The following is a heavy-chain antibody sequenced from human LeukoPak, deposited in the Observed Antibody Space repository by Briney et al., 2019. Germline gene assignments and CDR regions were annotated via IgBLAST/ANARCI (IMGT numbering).Heavy chain of an antibody. Sequence: SETLSPTFTVSGGSIGSDYWTWIRQPPGKGLEYIGYIYYTGGTNYNPSLKSRVTISVDTSKNQFSLKLSSVTAADTAVYFCAKYGNRGWVIDNWGQGTLVTVSS. CDR1: GGSIGSDY. D-gene: IGHD6-19*01. CDR2: IYYTGGT. V-gene: IGHV4-59*08. CDR3: AKYGNRGWVIDN. J-gene: IGHJ4*02.